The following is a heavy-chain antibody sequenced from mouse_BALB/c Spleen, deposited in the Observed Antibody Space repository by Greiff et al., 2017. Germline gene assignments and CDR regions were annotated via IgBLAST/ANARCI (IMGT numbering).Heavy chain of an antibody. CDR1: GFTFSSYG. CDR2: ISSGGSYT. V-gene: IGHV5-6*02. CDR3: ARRITEAMDY. Sequence: EVMLVESGGDLVKPGGSLKLSCAASGFTFSSYGMSWVRQTPDKRLEWVATISSGGSYTYYPDSVKGRFTISRDNAKNTLYLHMSSLKSEDTAMYYCARRITEAMDYWGQGTSVTVSS. D-gene: IGHD2-4*01. J-gene: IGHJ4*01.